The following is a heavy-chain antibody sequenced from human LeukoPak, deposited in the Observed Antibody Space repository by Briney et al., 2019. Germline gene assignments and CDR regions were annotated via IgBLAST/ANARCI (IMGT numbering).Heavy chain of an antibody. V-gene: IGHV4-39*01. Sequence: SETLSLTCTVSGGSISSSGYYWGWIRQPPGKGLEWLASIYYSGSTYYNPSLKSRVTISVDTSKNPLSLKLSSLTAADTAVYYCARHEYSGSYYGLSWFDPWGQGTLVTVSS. CDR1: GGSISSSGYY. CDR2: IYYSGST. D-gene: IGHD1-26*01. J-gene: IGHJ5*02. CDR3: ARHEYSGSYYGLSWFDP.